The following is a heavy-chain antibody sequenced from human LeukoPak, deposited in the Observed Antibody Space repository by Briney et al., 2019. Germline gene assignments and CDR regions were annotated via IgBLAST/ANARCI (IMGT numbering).Heavy chain of an antibody. CDR3: ARENRDWYSGSELGY. V-gene: IGHV3-33*01. CDR2: IWYDGSNK. Sequence: GGSLRLSCAASGFTFSSYGMHWVRQAPGKGPEWVAVIWYDGSNKYYADSVKGRFTISRDNSKNTLYLQMDSLRAEDTAVYYCARENRDWYSGSELGYWGQGTLVTVSS. D-gene: IGHD1-26*01. CDR1: GFTFSSYG. J-gene: IGHJ1*01.